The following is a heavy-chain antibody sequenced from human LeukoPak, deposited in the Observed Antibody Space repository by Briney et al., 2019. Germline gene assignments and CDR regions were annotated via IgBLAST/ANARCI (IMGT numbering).Heavy chain of an antibody. CDR3: ARDSTGGRGYSYGSF. D-gene: IGHD5-18*01. Sequence: GASVKVSCKASGYTFTGYYMHWVRQAPGQGLEWMGWINPNSGGTNYAQKFQGRVTMTRDTSISTAYMELSRLRSDDTAVYYCARDSTGGRGYSYGSFWGQGTLVTVSS. J-gene: IGHJ4*02. V-gene: IGHV1-2*02. CDR1: GYTFTGYY. CDR2: INPNSGGT.